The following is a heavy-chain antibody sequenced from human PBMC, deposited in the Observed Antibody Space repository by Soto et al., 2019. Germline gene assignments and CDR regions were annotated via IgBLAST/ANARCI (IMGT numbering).Heavy chain of an antibody. Sequence: GGSLRLSCAASGFTFSSYAMHWVRQAPGKGLEWVAVISYDGSNKYYADSVKGRFTISRDNSKNTLYLQMNSLRAEDTAVYYCARFYGDRGGDYYFDYWGQGTLVTVSS. CDR2: ISYDGSNK. J-gene: IGHJ4*02. CDR3: ARFYGDRGGDYYFDY. CDR1: GFTFSSYA. V-gene: IGHV3-30-3*01. D-gene: IGHD4-17*01.